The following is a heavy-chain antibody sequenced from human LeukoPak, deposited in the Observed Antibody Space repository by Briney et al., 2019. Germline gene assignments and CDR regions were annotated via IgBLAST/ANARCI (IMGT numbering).Heavy chain of an antibody. CDR2: ITVNGGGI. CDR1: GFTINIYA. V-gene: IGHV3-23*01. Sequence: QPGGSLRLSRAPSGFTINIYAMTWVRQAPGKGLEWVSSITVNGGGISYADSVKGRFTISRDNSKNTLYLQMNSLRAEDTAVYYCAKDPNGDYVGAFDSWDQGTRVTVSS. D-gene: IGHD4-17*01. CDR3: AKDPNGDYVGAFDS. J-gene: IGHJ3*02.